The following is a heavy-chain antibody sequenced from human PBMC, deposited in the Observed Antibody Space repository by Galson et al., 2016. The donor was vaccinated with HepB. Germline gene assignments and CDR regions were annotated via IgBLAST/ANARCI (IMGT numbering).Heavy chain of an antibody. CDR3: AKARAFLWELHY. CDR1: GFTFSSYG. J-gene: IGHJ4*02. Sequence: SLRLSCAASGFTFSSYGMHWVRQAPGKGLEWVAVISYDGSNKYYADSVKGRFTISRANSKNTLYLQMNSPRLEDTAVYYCAKARAFLWELHYWGQGTLVTVSS. V-gene: IGHV3-30*18. D-gene: IGHD1-26*01. CDR2: ISYDGSNK.